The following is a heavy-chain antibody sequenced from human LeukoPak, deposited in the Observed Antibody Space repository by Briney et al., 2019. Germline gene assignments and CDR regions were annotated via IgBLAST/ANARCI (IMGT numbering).Heavy chain of an antibody. Sequence: SQTLSLTCTVSGGSISSGDFYWSWVRQHPEKGLEWIGYIYYSGTAYYNPSLKSRVTISVDTSKNQFSLKLSSVTAADTAVYYCARCLATYYDFWSGYSDPCYYYGMDVWGQGTTVTVSS. J-gene: IGHJ6*02. V-gene: IGHV4-31*03. CDR1: GGSISSGDFY. CDR2: IYYSGTA. CDR3: ARCLATYYDFWSGYSDPCYYYGMDV. D-gene: IGHD3-3*01.